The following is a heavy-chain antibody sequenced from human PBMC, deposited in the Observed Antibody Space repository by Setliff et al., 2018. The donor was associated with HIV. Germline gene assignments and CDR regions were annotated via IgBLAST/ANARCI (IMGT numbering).Heavy chain of an antibody. CDR2: ISAYNGNT. D-gene: IGHD3-22*01. J-gene: IGHJ6*02. Sequence: ASVKVSCKASGYSFTNYAMHWVRQAPGQRLEWMGWISAYNGNTNYAQKLQGRVTMTTDTSTSTAYMELRSLRSDDTAVYYCAREIGDYYDSSGYYPPTDYYYGMDVWGQGTTVTVSS. V-gene: IGHV1-18*01. CDR1: GYSFTNYA. CDR3: AREIGDYYDSSGYYPPTDYYYGMDV.